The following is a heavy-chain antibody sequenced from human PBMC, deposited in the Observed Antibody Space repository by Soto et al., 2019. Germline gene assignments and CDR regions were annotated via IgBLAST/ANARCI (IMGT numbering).Heavy chain of an antibody. V-gene: IGHV4-39*01. CDR1: GDSLSSSYYY. D-gene: IGHD1-20*01. J-gene: IGHJ3*02. CDR3: ARQGINRGFGPGAFDI. CDR2: VAYPGSA. Sequence: QLQLQESGPGLVKPSETLSLTCSVSGDSLSSSYYYWGWIRQPPGERLEWIAGVAYPGSAYYSPSLRSRVTISVDTSNYDFSLKVDSVSAADTALYYCARQGINRGFGPGAFDIWGQGTTVIVSS.